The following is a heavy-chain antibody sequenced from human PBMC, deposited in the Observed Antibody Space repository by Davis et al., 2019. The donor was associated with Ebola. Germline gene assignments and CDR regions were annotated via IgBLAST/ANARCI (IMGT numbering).Heavy chain of an antibody. CDR3: ARGRWNYAMDY. V-gene: IGHV3-48*02. Sequence: GESLKISCTASGFSLGTYAMNWVRQAPGKGLEWLSYITNGGSTNSYADSVKGRFTVSRDNAKNSLFLQMNSLRDEDTAVYYCARGRWNYAMDYWGLGTLVIVSS. CDR1: GFSLGTYA. J-gene: IGHJ4*02. D-gene: IGHD1-7*01. CDR2: ITNGGSTN.